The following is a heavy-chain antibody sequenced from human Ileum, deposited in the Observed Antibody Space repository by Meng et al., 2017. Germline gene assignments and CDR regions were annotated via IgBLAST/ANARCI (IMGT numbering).Heavy chain of an antibody. J-gene: IGHJ2*01. Sequence: GESLKISCAASGFTSSSYDMHWVRQAAGKSLEWVSVLDAGGGTYFSDSVKGRFTLSRDNGKNSLFLQMNSLSAGDTAVYYCARELYGPGFWYFDLWGRGTLVNVSS. V-gene: IGHV3-13*01. CDR3: ARELYGPGFWYFDL. CDR2: LDAGGGT. D-gene: IGHD3-10*01. CDR1: GFTSSSYD.